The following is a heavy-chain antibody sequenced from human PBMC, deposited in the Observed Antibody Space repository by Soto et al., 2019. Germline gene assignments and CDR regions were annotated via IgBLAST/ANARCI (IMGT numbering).Heavy chain of an antibody. CDR2: SFSSGTT. V-gene: IGHV4-30-4*02. Sequence: SETLSLTCTVSGDSIGSGNTYWSWIRQAPGKGLEWIGYSFSSGTTYYNPSLKSRLTMSLDTSQNQFSLKLNSVTAADTAVYFCARVPSPFDFYYAMDVWGQGTTVTVSS. J-gene: IGHJ6*02. CDR1: GDSIGSGNTY. CDR3: ARVPSPFDFYYAMDV. D-gene: IGHD3-16*01.